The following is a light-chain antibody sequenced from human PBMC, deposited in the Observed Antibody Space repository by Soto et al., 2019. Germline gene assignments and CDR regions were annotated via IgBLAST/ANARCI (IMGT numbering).Light chain of an antibody. Sequence: EIVLTQSPGTLSLSPGERATLSCSASQSVSSYLAWYQHKPGQAPRLLIYDASNRATGIPARFSGSGSGTDFTLTISRLEPEDFAVYYCQQYGSSPPGLTFGGGTKVDNK. CDR1: QSVSSY. CDR3: QQYGSSPPGLT. CDR2: DAS. V-gene: IGKV3-20*01. J-gene: IGKJ4*01.